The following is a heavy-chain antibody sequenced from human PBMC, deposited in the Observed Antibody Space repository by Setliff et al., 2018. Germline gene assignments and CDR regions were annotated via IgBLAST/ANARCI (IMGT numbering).Heavy chain of an antibody. J-gene: IGHJ6*03. CDR2: INHSGGT. Sequence: ETLSLTCAVYGGSFGGYYWSWIRQPPGKGLEWIGEINHSGGTSYNPSLMSRVTISVDTSKNQFSLKLNSVTAADTAVYYCARAFIVAPTLFFRRRKGNYMDVWGKGTTVTVSS. CDR1: GGSFGGYY. V-gene: IGHV4-34*01. D-gene: IGHD2-21*01. CDR3: ARAFIVAPTLFFRRRKGNYMDV.